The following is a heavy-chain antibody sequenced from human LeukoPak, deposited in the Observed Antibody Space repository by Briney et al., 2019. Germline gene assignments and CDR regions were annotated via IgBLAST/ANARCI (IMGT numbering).Heavy chain of an antibody. D-gene: IGHD3/OR15-3a*01. CDR1: KFTFRDAW. CDR2: VKSKVDGETT. CDR3: TTHYDVLTGYYRADWFDP. J-gene: IGHJ5*02. Sequence: GGSLRLSCVGSKFTFRDAWMSWVRQAPGKGLEWVGRVKSKVDGETTDYASSVKGRFTVSRADSKNMVFLQMNSLQTEDTAVYFCTTHYDVLTGYYRADWFDPWGQGTLVTVSS. V-gene: IGHV3-15*01.